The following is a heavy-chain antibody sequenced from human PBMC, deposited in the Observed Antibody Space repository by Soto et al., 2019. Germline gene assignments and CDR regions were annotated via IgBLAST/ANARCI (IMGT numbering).Heavy chain of an antibody. CDR2: IIPIFGTA. J-gene: IGHJ6*02. Sequence: SVKVSCPASGGTFSRYAISWVRQAPGQGLEWMGGIIPIFGTANYAQKFQGRVTITADKSTSTAYMELSSLRSEDTAVYYCARNRVDGYYYGMDSWGQGNMVTVSS. D-gene: IGHD2-15*01. CDR1: GGTFSRYA. V-gene: IGHV1-69*06. CDR3: ARNRVDGYYYGMDS.